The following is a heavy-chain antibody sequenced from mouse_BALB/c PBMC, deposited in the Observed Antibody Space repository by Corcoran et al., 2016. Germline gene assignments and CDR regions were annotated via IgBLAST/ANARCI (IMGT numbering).Heavy chain of an antibody. J-gene: IGHJ1*01. CDR1: GYSITSGYY. V-gene: IGHV3-6*02. D-gene: IGHD1-1*01. CDR3: ARDPYYYYGSSYWYCDV. Sequence: DVQLQESGPGLVKPSQSLSLTCSVTGYSITSGYYWNWIRQFPGNKLEWMGYISYDGSNNYNPSLKNRISITRDTSKNQFFLKLNSVTTEDTATYYCARDPYYYYGSSYWYCDVWGAGTTVTVSS. CDR2: ISYDGSN.